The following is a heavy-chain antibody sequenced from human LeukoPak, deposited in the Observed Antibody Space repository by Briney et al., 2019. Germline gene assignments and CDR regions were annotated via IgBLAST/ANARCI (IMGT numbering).Heavy chain of an antibody. Sequence: GGSLRLSCAVSGFISSNYAMNWVRQAPGKGLEWVSTISGSGGTTYYADSVKGRFTISRDNSKNTLYLQMFGLRAEDTAVYYCAKAMTTITVYFQDWGQGTLVTVSS. J-gene: IGHJ1*01. V-gene: IGHV3-23*01. CDR1: GFISSNYA. D-gene: IGHD5-24*01. CDR2: ISGSGGTT. CDR3: AKAMTTITVYFQD.